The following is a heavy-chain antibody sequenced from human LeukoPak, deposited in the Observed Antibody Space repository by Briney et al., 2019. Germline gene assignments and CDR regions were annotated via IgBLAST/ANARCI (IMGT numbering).Heavy chain of an antibody. J-gene: IGHJ4*02. V-gene: IGHV1-2*06. D-gene: IGHD6-13*01. CDR1: GYTFTDYY. CDR2: INPNSGGT. CDR3: ATSRDRIAAAGRDEFDY. Sequence: ASVKVSCKASGYTFTDYYIHWVRQAPGQGLEWMGRINPNSGGTNCAQKFQGRVTMTRDTSISTAYMELSRLSSDDTAVYYCATSRDRIAAAGRDEFDYWGQGTLVTVSS.